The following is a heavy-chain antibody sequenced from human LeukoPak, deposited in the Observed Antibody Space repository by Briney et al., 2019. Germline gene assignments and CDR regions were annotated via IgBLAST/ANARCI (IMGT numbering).Heavy chain of an antibody. V-gene: IGHV4-39*01. J-gene: IGHJ4*02. CDR1: GGSISRSSYY. CDR2: IYYSGST. CDR3: ASTVTTLVYRFLTRGY. Sequence: KPSETLFLPCTVSGGSISRSSYYWGWNRQPPGEGLGWMGGIYYSGSTYYNPSLKSRVTISVDTSKNQFSLKLSSVTAADTAVYYCASTVTTLVYRFLTRGYWGQGTLVTVSS. D-gene: IGHD4-11*01.